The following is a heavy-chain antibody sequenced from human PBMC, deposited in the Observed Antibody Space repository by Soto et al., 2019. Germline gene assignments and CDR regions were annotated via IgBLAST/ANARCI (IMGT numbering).Heavy chain of an antibody. J-gene: IGHJ6*02. V-gene: IGHV1-69*12. CDR3: ARDTTDGLAAARTRPYYYYGMDV. CDR2: IIPIFGTA. CDR1: GGTFSSYA. Sequence: QVQLVQSGAEVKKPGSSVKVSCKASGGTFSSYAISWVRQAPGQGLEWMGGIIPIFGTANYAQKFQGRVTITADESTSTAYMELSSLRSEDTAVYYCARDTTDGLAAARTRPYYYYGMDVWGQGTTVTVSS. D-gene: IGHD6-13*01.